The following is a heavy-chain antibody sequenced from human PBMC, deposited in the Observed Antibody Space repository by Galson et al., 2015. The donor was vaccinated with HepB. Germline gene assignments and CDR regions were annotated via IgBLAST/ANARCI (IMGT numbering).Heavy chain of an antibody. CDR1: GYTFSGYY. Sequence: SVKVSCKASGYTFSGYYMHWVRQAPGQGLEWMGWINPNSGGTNYAQKFHGRVTMTTDTSISTASMELSRLRSDDTALYYCARVIVGATFYYYGMDVWGQGTTVTVSS. J-gene: IGHJ6*02. CDR3: ARVIVGATFYYYGMDV. D-gene: IGHD1-26*01. V-gene: IGHV1-2*02. CDR2: INPNSGGT.